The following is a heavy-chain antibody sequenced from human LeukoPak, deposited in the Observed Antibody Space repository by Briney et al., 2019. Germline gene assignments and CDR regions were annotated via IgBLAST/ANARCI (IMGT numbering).Heavy chain of an antibody. CDR3: ARHPPNWGIKYFDL. D-gene: IGHD7-27*01. J-gene: IGHJ2*01. CDR1: GGSISSSRYY. V-gene: IGHV4-39*01. Sequence: PSETLSLTCTVSGGSISSSRYYWGWIRQPPGKGLEWIGSIYYSGSTYYNPSLKSRVTISVDTSKNQFSLKLSSVTAADTAVYYCARHPPNWGIKYFDLWGRGTLVTVSS. CDR2: IYYSGST.